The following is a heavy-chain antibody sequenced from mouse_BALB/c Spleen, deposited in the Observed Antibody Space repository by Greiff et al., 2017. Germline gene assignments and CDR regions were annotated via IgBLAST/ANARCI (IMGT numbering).Heavy chain of an antibody. Sequence: EVKLVESGGDLVKPGGSLKLSCAASGFTFSSYGMSWVRQTPDKRLEWVATISSGGSYTYYPDSVKGRFTISRDNAKNTLYLQMSSLKSEDTAMYYCARGTGTFAMDYWGQGTSVTVSS. CDR1: GFTFSSYG. V-gene: IGHV5-6*01. D-gene: IGHD4-1*01. CDR3: ARGTGTFAMDY. J-gene: IGHJ4*01. CDR2: ISSGGSYT.